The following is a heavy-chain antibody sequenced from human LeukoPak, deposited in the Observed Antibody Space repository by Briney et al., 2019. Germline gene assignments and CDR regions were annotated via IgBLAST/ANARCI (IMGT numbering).Heavy chain of an antibody. V-gene: IGHV4-59*12. CDR3: AREEGSDVWSGYYGYFDY. Sequence: SETLSLTCSVSGGSISSYYWSWIRQPPGKGLEWIGSIDFSGSTKYNPSLKSRISISVDKSKNQFSLKLSSVTAADTAVYFCAREEGSDVWSGYYGYFDYWGQGTLVTVSS. D-gene: IGHD3-3*01. J-gene: IGHJ4*02. CDR1: GGSISSYY. CDR2: IDFSGST.